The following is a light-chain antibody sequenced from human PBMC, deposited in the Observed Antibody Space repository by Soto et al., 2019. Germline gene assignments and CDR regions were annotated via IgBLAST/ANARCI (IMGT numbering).Light chain of an antibody. V-gene: IGKV1-39*01. CDR2: AAS. J-gene: IGKJ1*01. CDR1: QSISTY. Sequence: DIQMTQSPSSLSASVGDRVTITCRASQSISTYLYWYQQKPGKAPKLLIYAASSLQSGVPSRFSGSGSGTDFTLTISSLQPEDFATYHCQQYEKWPPTFGQGTKVDSK. CDR3: QQYEKWPPT.